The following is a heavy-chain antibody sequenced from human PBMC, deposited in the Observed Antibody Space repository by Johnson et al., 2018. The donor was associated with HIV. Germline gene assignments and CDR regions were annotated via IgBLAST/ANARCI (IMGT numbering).Heavy chain of an antibody. Sequence: QVQLVESGGGLVQPGGSLRLSCAASGFTFSSYAMHWVRQAPGKGLEWVAVISYDGSNKYYADSVKGRFTISRDNSKNTLYLQMNSLRAEDKAVYYCARDGESQQLPLGDAFDVWGQGTMVTVSS. V-gene: IGHV3-30*04. D-gene: IGHD6-13*01. CDR1: GFTFSSYA. J-gene: IGHJ3*01. CDR3: ARDGESQQLPLGDAFDV. CDR2: ISYDGSNK.